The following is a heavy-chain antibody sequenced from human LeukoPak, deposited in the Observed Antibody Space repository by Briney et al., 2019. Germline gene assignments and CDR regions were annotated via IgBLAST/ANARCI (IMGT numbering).Heavy chain of an antibody. V-gene: IGHV3-7*01. J-gene: IGHJ4*02. D-gene: IGHD6-19*01. CDR1: GFTFSSYW. Sequence: HPGGSLRLSCAASGFTFSSYWMSWVRQAPGKGLEWVANIKQDGSEKYYVDSVKGRFTISRDNAKNSLYLQMNSLRAEDTAVYYCARDGRAYSSGWSLPYFDYWGQGTLVTVSS. CDR2: IKQDGSEK. CDR3: ARDGRAYSSGWSLPYFDY.